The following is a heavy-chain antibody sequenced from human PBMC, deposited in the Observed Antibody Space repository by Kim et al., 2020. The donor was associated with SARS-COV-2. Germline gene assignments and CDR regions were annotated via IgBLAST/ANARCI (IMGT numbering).Heavy chain of an antibody. CDR1: GFTFSDYY. V-gene: IGHV3-11*05. J-gene: IGHJ4*02. Sequence: GGSLRLSCAASGFTFSDYYMSWIRQAPGKGLEWVSYISSSNGYTNYADSVKGRFTISRDNAQNLLYLQMNSLRVEDTAVYYCARVALGGSSYYYLDYWGQGTLVTVSS. D-gene: IGHD3-22*01. CDR3: ARVALGGSSYYYLDY. CDR2: ISSSNGYT.